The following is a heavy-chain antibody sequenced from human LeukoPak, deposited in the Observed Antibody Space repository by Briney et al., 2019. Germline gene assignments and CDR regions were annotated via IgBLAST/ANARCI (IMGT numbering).Heavy chain of an antibody. CDR2: TNHSGST. V-gene: IGHV4-34*01. CDR1: GGSFSGDY. CDR3: ARHYVVVVAAYYCYYYGMDV. J-gene: IGHJ6*02. Sequence: SETLSLTCAVYGGSFSGDYGSCIRQPQEKVREWIGETNHSGSTNYNLSLKSRVTISVDTSKNQFSLKLSSVTAADTAVYYCARHYVVVVAAYYCYYYGMDVWGQGTTVTVSS. D-gene: IGHD2-15*01.